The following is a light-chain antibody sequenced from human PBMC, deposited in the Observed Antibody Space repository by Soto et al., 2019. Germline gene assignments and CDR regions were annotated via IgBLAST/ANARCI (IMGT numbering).Light chain of an antibody. J-gene: IGLJ3*02. CDR1: SASVSTNNY. Sequence: QTVVTQEPSFSVSPGGTITLTCGLSSASVSTNNYPSWYQQTPGQAPRTLIYNTNTRSSGVPDRFSGSILGNQAALTITGAQADDECDYYCLLYVGSGIHWVFGGGTKVTVL. CDR3: LLYVGSGIHWV. V-gene: IGLV8-61*01. CDR2: NTN.